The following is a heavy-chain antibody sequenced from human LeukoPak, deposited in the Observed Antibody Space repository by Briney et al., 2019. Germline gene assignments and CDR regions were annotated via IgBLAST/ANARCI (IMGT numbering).Heavy chain of an antibody. CDR3: ARGEDGTGDYRPTYFDS. CDR2: INHGGGT. V-gene: IGHV4-34*01. CDR1: GGSFSDYF. Sequence: SETLSLTCAVYGGSFSDYFWNWIRQTPGRGLEWIGEINHGGGTNYNPSLKSRATISVDTSKKQFSLNLTSVTAADTAVYYCARGEDGTGDYRPTYFDSWGQGTLVTVSS. J-gene: IGHJ4*02. D-gene: IGHD4-17*01.